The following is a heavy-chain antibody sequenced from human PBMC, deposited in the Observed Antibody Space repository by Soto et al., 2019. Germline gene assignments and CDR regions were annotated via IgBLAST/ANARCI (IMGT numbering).Heavy chain of an antibody. Sequence: ASVKVSCKTSGYTVSNYGITWVRQAPGQPLEWLGWISLYSDGTNYAQKFQGRVSMTTDTSTTTAYMELRSLRSDDTAVYYCARVVPGAEAWFGPWGQGTLVTVSS. V-gene: IGHV1-18*01. CDR3: ARVVPGAEAWFGP. J-gene: IGHJ5*02. CDR2: ISLYSDGT. D-gene: IGHD2-2*01. CDR1: GYTVSNYG.